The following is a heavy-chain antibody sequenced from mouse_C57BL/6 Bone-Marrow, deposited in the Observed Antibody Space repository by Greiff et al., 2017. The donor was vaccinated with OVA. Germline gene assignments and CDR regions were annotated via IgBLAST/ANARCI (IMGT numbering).Heavy chain of an antibody. CDR2: IHPNSGST. Sequence: QVQLQQPGAELVKPGASVKLSCKASGYTFTSYWMHWVKQRPGQGLEWIGMIHPNSGSTNYNEKFKSKATLTVDKSSSTAYMQLSSLTSEDSAVYYCARERPYYDYDYYAMDYWGQGTSVTVSS. CDR1: GYTFTSYW. V-gene: IGHV1-64*01. D-gene: IGHD2-4*01. CDR3: ARERPYYDYDYYAMDY. J-gene: IGHJ4*01.